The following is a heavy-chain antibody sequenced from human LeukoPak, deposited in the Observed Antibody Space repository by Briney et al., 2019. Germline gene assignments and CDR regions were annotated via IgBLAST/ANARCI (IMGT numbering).Heavy chain of an antibody. CDR2: MNPNSGNT. V-gene: IGHV1-8*01. CDR3: ARRTSRSRNWFDP. D-gene: IGHD1-7*01. J-gene: IGHJ5*02. Sequence: ASVTVSCKASGYTFTSYDINWVRQAPGQGLEWMGWMNPNSGNTGYAQKFQGRVTMTRNTSISTAYMELSSLRSEDTAVYYCARRTSRSRNWFDPWGQGTLVTVSS. CDR1: GYTFTSYD.